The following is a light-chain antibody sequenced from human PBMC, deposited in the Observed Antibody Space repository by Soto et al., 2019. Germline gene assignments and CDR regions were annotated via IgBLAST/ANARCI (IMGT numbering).Light chain of an antibody. CDR1: QSVSSSY. CDR3: QQYGSSLGT. V-gene: IGKV3-20*01. J-gene: IGKJ1*01. CDR2: GAS. Sequence: QSPGTLSLPPGGRVNLSCRASQSVSSSYLNWYQQKPGQAPRLLIYGASSRATGIPDRFSGSGSGTHFTLTISRLEPEDFAMYYCQQYGSSLGTFGQRTKVAIK.